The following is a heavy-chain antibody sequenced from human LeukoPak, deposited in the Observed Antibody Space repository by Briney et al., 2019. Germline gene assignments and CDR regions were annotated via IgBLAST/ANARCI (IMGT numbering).Heavy chain of an antibody. CDR2: IGAGSGAIT. CDR1: GFTFSSYA. D-gene: IGHD3-10*01. Sequence: GGSLRLSCAASGFTFSSYAMRWVRQAPGKGLEWVSAIGAGSGAITIYADSVKGRFTISRDNSKNTLYLQMNSLRGEDTAVYYCAKNYDSGRGVPYGMDAWGQGTTVTVSS. CDR3: AKNYDSGRGVPYGMDA. V-gene: IGHV3-23*01. J-gene: IGHJ6*02.